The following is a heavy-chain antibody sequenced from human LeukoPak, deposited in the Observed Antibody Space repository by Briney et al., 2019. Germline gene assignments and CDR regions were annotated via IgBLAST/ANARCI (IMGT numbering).Heavy chain of an antibody. Sequence: GGSLRLSCAVSGITLSNYGMSWVRQAPGKGLEWVAGIRGSGGSTNYADSVKGRFTISRDNPKNTLYLQMNSLRAEDTAVYFCARRGVVIRVILVGFHKEAYYFDSWGQGALVTVSS. J-gene: IGHJ4*02. D-gene: IGHD3-22*01. CDR1: GITLSNYG. V-gene: IGHV3-23*01. CDR2: IRGSGGST. CDR3: ARRGVVIRVILVGFHKEAYYFDS.